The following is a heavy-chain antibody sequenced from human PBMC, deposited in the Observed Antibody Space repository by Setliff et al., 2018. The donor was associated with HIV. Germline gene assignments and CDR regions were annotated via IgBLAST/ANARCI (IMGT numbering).Heavy chain of an antibody. D-gene: IGHD3-10*01. CDR3: AGSFIYYYYYMDV. V-gene: IGHV4-59*11. J-gene: IGHJ6*03. Sequence: LSETLSLTCTVSGVSISSHYWSWIRQPPGMGLEWIGYISYSGSTNYNPSLKSRVTISADTPKNQFSLKLNSVSAADTAMYYCAGSFIYYYYYMDVWGKGTTVTVSS. CDR2: ISYSGST. CDR1: GVSISSHY.